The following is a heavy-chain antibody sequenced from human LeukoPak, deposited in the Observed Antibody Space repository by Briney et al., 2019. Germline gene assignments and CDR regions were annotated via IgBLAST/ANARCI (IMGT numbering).Heavy chain of an antibody. CDR1: GFSFSSYW. CDR2: IKEDESEK. J-gene: IGHJ4*02. D-gene: IGHD6-13*01. Sequence: GGSLRLSCAASGFSFSSYWMGWVRQAPGKGLEWVANIKEDESEKNYVDSVKGRISISRYNAKNSLYLQMNSLRAEDTAVYYCARDLGYSSFDYWGQGTLVTVSS. CDR3: ARDLGYSSFDY. V-gene: IGHV3-7*01.